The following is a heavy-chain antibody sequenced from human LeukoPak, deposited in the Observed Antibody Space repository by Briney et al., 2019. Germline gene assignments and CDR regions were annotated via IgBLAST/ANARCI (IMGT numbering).Heavy chain of an antibody. CDR1: VYTFTGYY. D-gene: IGHD3-16*01. CDR3: AREGKRYGDANREPSEY. J-gene: IGHJ4*02. CDR2: INPNTGGT. V-gene: IGHV1-2*02. Sequence: GASVKVSCKASVYTFTGYYLHCGRQAPGQGLEWMGWINPNTGGTNYAQQFQGRVTMTRDTSISTAYMELSSLRSDDTAVYYWAREGKRYGDANREPSEYWGQGTLVTVSS.